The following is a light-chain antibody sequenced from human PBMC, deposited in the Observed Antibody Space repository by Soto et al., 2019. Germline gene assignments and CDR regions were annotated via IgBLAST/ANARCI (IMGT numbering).Light chain of an antibody. Sequence: QSALTQPASVSGSPGQSITISCTGTSSDVGCYNYVSWYQQHPGKAPKLMIYEVGNRPSGVSNRFSGSKSGNTASLTISGLQADDEADYYCSSYAHSSIYVFGTGTKVTVL. CDR1: SSDVGCYNY. V-gene: IGLV2-14*01. CDR3: SSYAHSSIYV. J-gene: IGLJ1*01. CDR2: EVG.